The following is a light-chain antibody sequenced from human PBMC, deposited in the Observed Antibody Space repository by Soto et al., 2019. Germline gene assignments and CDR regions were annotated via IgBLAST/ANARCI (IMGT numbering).Light chain of an antibody. CDR3: QQTHSTIHS. V-gene: IGKV1-39*01. CDR1: QNIVRY. Sequence: DIQMTQSPSSLSASIGDTITISCRASQNIVRYLNWYQKKEGRAPQLLMFAAANLESGVPSRFRGSGSGTDFTLTISSLQPEDVATYCCQQTHSTIHSFGQGTKVDIK. J-gene: IGKJ2*01. CDR2: AAA.